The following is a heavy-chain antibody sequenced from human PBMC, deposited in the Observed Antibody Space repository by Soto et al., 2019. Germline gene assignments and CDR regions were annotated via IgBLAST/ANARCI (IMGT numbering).Heavy chain of an antibody. V-gene: IGHV4-31*03. CDR2: IYYSGST. CDR1: GGSISSGGYH. CDR3: ARELRYFDQSGLNWPYYYSGMDV. J-gene: IGHJ6*01. Sequence: SETQSVTNTVAGGSISSGGYHWSWISKNTGKGLEWIGYIYYSGSTYYNPSLKSRVTIPVDTSKNQFSLKLSSVTAADTAVYYCARELRYFDQSGLNWPYYYSGMDVRGQGTTVTVSS. D-gene: IGHD3-9*01.